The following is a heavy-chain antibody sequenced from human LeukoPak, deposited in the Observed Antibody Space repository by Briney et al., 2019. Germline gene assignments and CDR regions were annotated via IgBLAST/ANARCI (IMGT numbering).Heavy chain of an antibody. V-gene: IGHV3-48*04. CDR3: ARDTRGESDY. CDR1: GFTFSSYS. CDR2: INSNSDTV. Sequence: PGGSLRLSCAASGFTFSSYSMNWVRQAPGKGLEWISYINSNSDTVHYSNSVEGRFTISRDNAKNSLYPQMNSLRAEDTAMYYCARDTRGESDYWGHGTLVTVSS. J-gene: IGHJ4*01. D-gene: IGHD2-2*01.